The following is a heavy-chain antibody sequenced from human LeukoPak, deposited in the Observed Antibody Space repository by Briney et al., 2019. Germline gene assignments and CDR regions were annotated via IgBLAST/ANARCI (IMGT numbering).Heavy chain of an antibody. J-gene: IGHJ6*03. Sequence: ASVKVSCKASGYTFTSYGISWVRQAPGQGLEWMGWISAYNGNTNYAQKLQGRVTMTTDTSTSTAYMELRSLRSDDTAVYYCARPYYDYVWGSYRPYYMDVWGKGTTVTVSS. V-gene: IGHV1-18*01. CDR3: ARPYYDYVWGSYRPYYMDV. CDR1: GYTFTSYG. D-gene: IGHD3-16*02. CDR2: ISAYNGNT.